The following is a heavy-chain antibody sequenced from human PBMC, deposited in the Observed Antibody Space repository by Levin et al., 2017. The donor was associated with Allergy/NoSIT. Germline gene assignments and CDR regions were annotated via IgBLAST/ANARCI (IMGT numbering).Heavy chain of an antibody. CDR1: GFAVSSNY. D-gene: IGHD6-13*01. J-gene: IGHJ4*02. V-gene: IGHV3-53*01. CDR3: ARRVSGSSWGY. CDR2: IYSGGNT. Sequence: GGSLRLSCAASGFAVSSNYMSWVRQAPGKGLEWVSVIYSGGNTYYADSVKGRFTISRDNSENTLYLQMNSLRAEDTAVYYCARRVSGSSWGYWGQGTLVTVSS.